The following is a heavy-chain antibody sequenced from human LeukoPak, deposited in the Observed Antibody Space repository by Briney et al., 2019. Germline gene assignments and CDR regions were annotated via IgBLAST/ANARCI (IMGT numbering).Heavy chain of an antibody. Sequence: SETLSLTCTVPGGSISSGNHYWGWIRQSPEKGLEWIGSISYSGTTYYNPSLKSRVTISLDTSKNQFSLKLSSVTAADTAVYYCARDRGSEYIYADNPAVPYMDVWGKGTTVTVSS. V-gene: IGHV4-39*07. CDR3: ARDRGSEYIYADNPAVPYMDV. J-gene: IGHJ6*03. D-gene: IGHD5-18*01. CDR2: ISYSGTT. CDR1: GGSISSGNHY.